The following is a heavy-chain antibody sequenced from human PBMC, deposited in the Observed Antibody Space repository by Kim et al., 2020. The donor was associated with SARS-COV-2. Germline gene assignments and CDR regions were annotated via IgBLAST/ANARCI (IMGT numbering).Heavy chain of an antibody. V-gene: IGHV7-4-1*02. D-gene: IGHD3-16*02. J-gene: IGHJ4*02. CDR2: SNTDTGNP. Sequence: ASVKVSCKASGYTFTNNAISWVRQAPGQGLEWMGWSNTDTGNPTYAQAFTRRFVFSVDTSVTTAYLQISSLEAEDTALYYCARVIWGTDRYTDYWGQGTL. CDR1: GYTFTNNA. CDR3: ARVIWGTDRYTDY.